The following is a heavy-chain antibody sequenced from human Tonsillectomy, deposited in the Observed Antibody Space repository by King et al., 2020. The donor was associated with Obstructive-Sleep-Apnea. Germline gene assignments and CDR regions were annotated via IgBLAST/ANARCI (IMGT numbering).Heavy chain of an antibody. CDR1: GGSISSNGYY. CDR3: ARAERDGYNWYYFDS. V-gene: IGHV4-39*07. Sequence: QLQESGPGLVKPSETLSLTCTVSGGSISSNGYYWGWIRQPPGKGLEWIGSIYYSGSTFYNSSLKSRVTISVDTSKNQFSLKLSSVTAADTAVYYCARAERDGYNWYYFDSWGQGTLVTVSS. J-gene: IGHJ4*02. D-gene: IGHD5-24*01. CDR2: IYYSGST.